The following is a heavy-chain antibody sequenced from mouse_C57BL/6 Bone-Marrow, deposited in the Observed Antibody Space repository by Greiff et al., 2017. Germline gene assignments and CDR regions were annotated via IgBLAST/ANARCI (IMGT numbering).Heavy chain of an antibody. Sequence: QVQLQQPGAELVMPGASVKLSCKASGYTFTSYWMHWVKQRPGQGLEWIGEIDPSDSYTNYNQKFKGKSTLTVDKSSSTAYMQLSSLTSEDSAVYYCAREGGGGFDYWGQGTTLTVSS. CDR1: GYTFTSYW. CDR2: IDPSDSYT. J-gene: IGHJ2*01. CDR3: AREGGGGFDY. V-gene: IGHV1-69*01.